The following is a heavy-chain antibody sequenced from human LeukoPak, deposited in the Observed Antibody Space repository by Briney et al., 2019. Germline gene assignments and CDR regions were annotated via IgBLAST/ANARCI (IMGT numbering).Heavy chain of an antibody. J-gene: IGHJ2*01. CDR2: IYYSGST. CDR1: GGSLSTYH. Sequence: SETLSLTCTVSGGSLSTYHWSWIRQPPGKGLEWIGYIYYSGSTNYNPSLNSRITISVDTSKNQFSLKVSSVTAADTAVYYCARDQVGGTWYFDLWGRGTLVTVSS. D-gene: IGHD1-26*01. CDR3: ARDQVGGTWYFDL. V-gene: IGHV4-59*01.